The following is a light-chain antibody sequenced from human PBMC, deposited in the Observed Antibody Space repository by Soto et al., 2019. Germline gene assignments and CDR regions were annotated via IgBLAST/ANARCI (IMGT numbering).Light chain of an antibody. V-gene: IGLV1-47*01. CDR3: AAWDDSLSGVV. CDR2: RNN. CDR1: SSNIGSNY. J-gene: IGLJ2*01. Sequence: SVLTQPPSASGTPGQRVTISCSGSSSNIGSNYVYWYQQLPGTAPKLLIYRNNQRPSGVPDRFSGSKSGTSASLAISGLRSEDEADYCCAAWDDSLSGVVFGGGTKLTVL.